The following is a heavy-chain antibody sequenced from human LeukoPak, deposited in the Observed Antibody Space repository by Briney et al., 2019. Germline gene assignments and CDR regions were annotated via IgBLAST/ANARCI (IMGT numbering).Heavy chain of an antibody. CDR2: INPNSGGT. CDR1: GYTFTGYY. V-gene: IGHV1-2*02. D-gene: IGHD3-22*01. J-gene: IGHJ4*02. Sequence: ASVKVSCKASGYTFTGYYMHWVRQAPGQGLEWMGWINPNSGGTNYAQKFQGRVTMTRDTSISTAYMELSRLRSDDTAVYYCASSDPRSYYDSSGYPAVGDYWGQGTLVTVSS. CDR3: ASSDPRSYYDSSGYPAVGDY.